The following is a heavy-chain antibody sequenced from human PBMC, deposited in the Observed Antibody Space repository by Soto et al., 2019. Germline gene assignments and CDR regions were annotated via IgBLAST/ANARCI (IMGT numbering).Heavy chain of an antibody. CDR3: TTGIGPTPFDY. CDR1: GFTFSNAW. D-gene: IGHD2-15*01. Sequence: EVQLVESGGGLVKPGGSLRLSCAASGFTFSNAWMNWVRQAPGKGLEWVGRIKRKTDGGTTDYAAPVKGRFTISRDDSKNTLYLQMNSLKTEDTAVYYCTTGIGPTPFDYWGQGTLVTVSS. V-gene: IGHV3-15*07. J-gene: IGHJ4*02. CDR2: IKRKTDGGTT.